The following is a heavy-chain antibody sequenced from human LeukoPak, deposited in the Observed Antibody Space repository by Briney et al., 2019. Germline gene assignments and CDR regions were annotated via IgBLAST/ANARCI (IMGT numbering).Heavy chain of an antibody. V-gene: IGHV4-30-2*01. CDR3: ARGFYGAGSRFDY. CDR2: IFHTGHT. CDR1: GGSISSGDFP. J-gene: IGHJ4*02. D-gene: IGHD3-10*01. Sequence: SQTLSLTCAVSGGSISSGDFPWSWIRQPPGKGLEWIGYIFHTGHTSYNPSLKSRVTISVDMSKNQLSLRLTSVTAADTAVYYCARGFYGAGSRFDYWGQGTLVTVSS.